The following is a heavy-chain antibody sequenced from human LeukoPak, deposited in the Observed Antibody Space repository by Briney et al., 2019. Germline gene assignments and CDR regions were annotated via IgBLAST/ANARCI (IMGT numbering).Heavy chain of an antibody. V-gene: IGHV4-34*01. CDR1: GGSFSGYY. D-gene: IGHD3-10*01. Sequence: MSSETLSLTCAVYGGSFSGYYWSWIRQPPGKGLEWIGEINHSGSTNYNPSLKSRVTISVDTSKNQFSLKLSSVTAADTAVYYCARVFGWFGEPCMDVWGKGTTSPSPQ. J-gene: IGHJ6*04. CDR2: INHSGST. CDR3: ARVFGWFGEPCMDV.